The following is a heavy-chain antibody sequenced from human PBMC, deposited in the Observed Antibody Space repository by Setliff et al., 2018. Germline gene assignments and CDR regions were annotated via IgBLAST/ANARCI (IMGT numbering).Heavy chain of an antibody. CDR1: GYTFTSYA. CDR2: RNPNSGNT. CDR3: ARAQSWSGGPYYFDN. D-gene: IGHD3-3*01. V-gene: IGHV1-8*02. J-gene: IGHJ4*02. Sequence: GASVKVSCKASGYTFTSYAMNWVRQAPGQGLEWMGWRNPNSGNTGYAQKFQGRVTMTRNTSISTAYMDLSSLRFEDTAVYYCARAQSWSGGPYYFDNWGQGTLVTVSS.